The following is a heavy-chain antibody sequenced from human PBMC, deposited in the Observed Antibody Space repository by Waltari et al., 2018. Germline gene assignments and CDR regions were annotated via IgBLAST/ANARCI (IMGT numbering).Heavy chain of an antibody. CDR3: ARIYPILYSSGWSADY. CDR1: GYTLTEFS. J-gene: IGHJ4*02. Sequence: QVQLVQSGAEVKKPGASVKVSCKVSGYTLTEFSMHWVRQPPGQRLEWMGWINAGNGNTKYSQKFQGRVTITRDTSASTAYMELSSLRSEDTAVYYCARIYPILYSSGWSADYWGQGTLVTVSS. CDR2: INAGNGNT. V-gene: IGHV1-3*01. D-gene: IGHD6-19*01.